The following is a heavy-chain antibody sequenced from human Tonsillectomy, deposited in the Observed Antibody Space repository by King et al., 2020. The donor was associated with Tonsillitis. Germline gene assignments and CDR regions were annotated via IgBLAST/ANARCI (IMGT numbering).Heavy chain of an antibody. D-gene: IGHD5-18*01. Sequence: QLQESGPGLVKPSETLSLTCTVSGGSISSSYWTWIRQPPGKGLEWIGYIYHSGRTKYNPSLRSRVTISADTSKTQFSLKLSSVTAADTAVYYCASQSEYNYGQYDFWGQGTLVTVSS. CDR1: GGSISSSY. CDR2: IYHSGRT. CDR3: ASQSEYNYGQYDF. V-gene: IGHV4-59*08. J-gene: IGHJ4*02.